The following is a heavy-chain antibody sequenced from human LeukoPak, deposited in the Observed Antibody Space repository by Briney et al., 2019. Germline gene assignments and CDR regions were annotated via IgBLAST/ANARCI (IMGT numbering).Heavy chain of an antibody. D-gene: IGHD2-15*01. CDR1: GYTFTGYY. Sequence: GASVKVSCRASGYTFTGYYMHWVRQAPGQGLEWMGWINPNSGGTNYAQKFQGRVTMTRDTSISTAYMELSRLRSDDTAVYYCASDPGADCSGGSCYSDAFDIWGQGTMVTVSS. CDR3: ASDPGADCSGGSCYSDAFDI. CDR2: INPNSGGT. V-gene: IGHV1-2*02. J-gene: IGHJ3*02.